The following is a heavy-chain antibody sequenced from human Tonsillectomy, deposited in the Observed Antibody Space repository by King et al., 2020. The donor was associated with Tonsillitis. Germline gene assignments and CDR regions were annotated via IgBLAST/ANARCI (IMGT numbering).Heavy chain of an antibody. CDR2: IYYNGST. J-gene: IGHJ5*02. CDR3: ARDRGGFYPGSGSPAHWFDP. D-gene: IGHD3-10*01. V-gene: IGHV4-59*01. Sequence: HVQLQESGPGLVKPSETLSLTCTVSGGSISSYYWSWIRQPPGKGLGWIGGIYYNGSTNYNPSLKRRVTISVDTSKNQFSLKLISLTASETAVYFCARDRGGFYPGSGSPAHWFDPWGQGTLVTVSS. CDR1: GGSISSYY.